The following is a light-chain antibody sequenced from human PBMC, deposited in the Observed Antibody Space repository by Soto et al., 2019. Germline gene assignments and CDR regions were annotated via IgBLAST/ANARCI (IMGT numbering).Light chain of an antibody. CDR1: QSISSY. V-gene: IGKV1-39*01. CDR2: AAS. J-gene: IGKJ1*01. Sequence: DIQMTQSPSSLSASVGDRVTITCRASQSISSYLNWYQQKPGKAPKLLINAASSLQSGVPSRFSGSGSGTEFTLTISALQPEDFATYFCQQSYTTPRTFGQGTKVDIK. CDR3: QQSYTTPRT.